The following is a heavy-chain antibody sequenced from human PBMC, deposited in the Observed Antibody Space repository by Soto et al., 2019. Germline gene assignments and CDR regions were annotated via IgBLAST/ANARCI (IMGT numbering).Heavy chain of an antibody. Sequence: SETLSLTCTVSGDSMSSSNWWNWVRQPPGKGLEWIGEAHHSGRTNYNPSLKTRVTISVDTSKNQFSLKLSSVTAADTAVYYCARVPDYWGQGILVTVSS. J-gene: IGHJ4*02. CDR1: GDSMSSSNW. D-gene: IGHD2-2*01. CDR2: AHHSGRT. V-gene: IGHV4-4*02. CDR3: ARVPDY.